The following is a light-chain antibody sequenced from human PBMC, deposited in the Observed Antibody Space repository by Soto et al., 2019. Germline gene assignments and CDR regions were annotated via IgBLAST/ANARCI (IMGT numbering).Light chain of an antibody. V-gene: IGLV2-14*01. CDR3: SSYTSSSTLYV. CDR1: SSDVGGYHY. CDR2: DVS. J-gene: IGLJ1*01. Sequence: SALTQPASVSGSPGQSITISCTGTSSDVGGYHYVSWYQQHPGKAPKLMIYDVSNRPSGVSNRFSGSKSGNTASLTISGLQAEDEADYYCSSYTSSSTLYVFGTGTKLTVL.